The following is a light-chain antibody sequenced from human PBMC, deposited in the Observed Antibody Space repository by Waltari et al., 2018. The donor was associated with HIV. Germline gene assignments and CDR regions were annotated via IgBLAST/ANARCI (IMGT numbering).Light chain of an antibody. CDR3: QQHSNWPWT. Sequence: EIVLTQSPATLSLSSGERATLSCRASQSVSSDLTWFQQKPGQAPRFLIYDASKRATGIPARFSGSGSGTDFTLTISSLEPEDFAVYYCQQHSNWPWTFGQGTKVEIK. V-gene: IGKV3-11*01. J-gene: IGKJ1*01. CDR2: DAS. CDR1: QSVSSD.